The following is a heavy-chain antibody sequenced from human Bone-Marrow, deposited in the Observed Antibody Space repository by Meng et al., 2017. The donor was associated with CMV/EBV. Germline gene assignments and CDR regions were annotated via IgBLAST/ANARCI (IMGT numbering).Heavy chain of an antibody. Sequence: GGSLRLSCAASGFTFSNAWMSWVRQAPGKGLEWVSYISSSSSTIYYADSVKGRFTISRDNAKNSLYLQMNSLRAEDTAVYYCARDRWELLQPFDYWGQGTLVTVSS. CDR1: GFTFSNAW. V-gene: IGHV3-48*04. CDR2: ISSSSSTI. CDR3: ARDRWELLQPFDY. J-gene: IGHJ4*02. D-gene: IGHD1-26*01.